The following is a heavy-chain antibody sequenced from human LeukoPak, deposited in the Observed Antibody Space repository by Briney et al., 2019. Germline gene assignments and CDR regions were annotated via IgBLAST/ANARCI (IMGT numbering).Heavy chain of an antibody. CDR3: ARDREKQQLPQFFYYYYMDV. V-gene: IGHV3-48*01. D-gene: IGHD6-13*01. Sequence: GGSLRLSCAASGFTFSTYSMNWVRQAPGKGLEWVSYISTSSSTMYYADSVKGRFTISRDNARNSLYLQMNSLRAEDTAVYYCARDREKQQLPQFFYYYYMDVWGKGTTVTVSS. CDR2: ISTSSSTM. J-gene: IGHJ6*03. CDR1: GFTFSTYS.